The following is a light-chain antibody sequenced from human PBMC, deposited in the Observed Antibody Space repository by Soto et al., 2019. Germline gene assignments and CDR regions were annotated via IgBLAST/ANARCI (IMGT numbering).Light chain of an antibody. CDR1: RSVSSS. J-gene: IGKJ4*01. CDR3: QQYDNWPPLT. Sequence: EIMMTQSPATLSLSPGERATLSCRASRSVSSSLAWYQQKPGQAPRLLIYGASTRATGIPARFSGSGSGTEFTLTISSLQSEDFAVYYCQQYDNWPPLTFGGGTKVEI. CDR2: GAS. V-gene: IGKV3-15*01.